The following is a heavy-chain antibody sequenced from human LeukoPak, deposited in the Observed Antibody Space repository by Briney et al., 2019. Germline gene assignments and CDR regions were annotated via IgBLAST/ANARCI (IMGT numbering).Heavy chain of an antibody. CDR3: ARNPYCGGDCYLHYYYMDV. CDR2: IIPIFGTA. V-gene: IGHV1-69*06. D-gene: IGHD2-21*02. J-gene: IGHJ6*03. CDR1: GGTISSYA. Sequence: GASVKVSCKASGGTISSYAIMWVRQAPGQGLEWMGGIIPIFGTANYAQKFQGRVTITADKSTSTAYMELSSLRSEDTAVYYCARNPYCGGDCYLHYYYMDVWGKGTTVTVSS.